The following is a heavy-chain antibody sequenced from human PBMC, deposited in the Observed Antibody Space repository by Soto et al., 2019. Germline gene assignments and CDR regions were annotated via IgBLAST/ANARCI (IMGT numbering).Heavy chain of an antibody. J-gene: IGHJ4*02. CDR1: GFTFNNYA. Sequence: EVQLLESGGGWVQPGGSLRLSCAASGFTFNNYAMTWVRQAPGKGLEWGSAISGGGDTTSYADSVKGRFTVSRDGSKNTLYLQMSSLRAEDTALYYCAKGRGGSGSLTPRVDFWGQGTLVTVSS. CDR2: ISGGGDTT. D-gene: IGHD3-10*01. V-gene: IGHV3-23*01. CDR3: AKGRGGSGSLTPRVDF.